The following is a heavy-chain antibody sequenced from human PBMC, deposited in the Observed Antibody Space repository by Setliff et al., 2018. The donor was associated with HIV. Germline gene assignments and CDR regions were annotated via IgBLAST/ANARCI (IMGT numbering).Heavy chain of an antibody. D-gene: IGHD3-10*01. CDR2: FDPEDDET. CDR1: GYTLTEVS. Sequence: GASVKVSCKVSGYTLTEVSIHWVRQAPGKGLEWMGGFDPEDDETVYAQKFQGRVTMTEDTSTDTAYMELSSLRSEDTAVYYCARDQNYGSGSYYTNNAFDIWGQGTMVTVSS. V-gene: IGHV1-24*01. J-gene: IGHJ3*02. CDR3: ARDQNYGSGSYYTNNAFDI.